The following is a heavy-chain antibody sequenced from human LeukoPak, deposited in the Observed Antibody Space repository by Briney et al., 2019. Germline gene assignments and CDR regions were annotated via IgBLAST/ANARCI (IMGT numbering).Heavy chain of an antibody. CDR3: AKDFFFGYDFEEPGAFDI. V-gene: IGHV3-23*01. CDR2: NSGSGGST. D-gene: IGHD3-3*01. Sequence: GGSLRLSCAASGFTFSSYAMSWVRQAPGKGLEWVSANSGSGGSTYYADSVKGRFTISRDNSKNTLYLQMNSLRAEDTAVYYCAKDFFFGYDFEEPGAFDIWGQGTMVTVSS. CDR1: GFTFSSYA. J-gene: IGHJ3*02.